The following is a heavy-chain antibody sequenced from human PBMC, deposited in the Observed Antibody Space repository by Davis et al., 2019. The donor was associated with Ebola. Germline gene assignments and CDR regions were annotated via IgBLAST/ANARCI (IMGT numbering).Heavy chain of an antibody. CDR1: GGSFSDYF. CDR2: VSHGGVS. V-gene: IGHV4-34*01. CDR3: ATDWGLGYCSNTTCSEVG. J-gene: IGHJ4*02. Sequence: MPGGSLRLSCAVYGGSFSDYFWSWIRQSPGKGLEWIGKVSHGGVSDYNPSLRSRVTISVDMSRNQFSLKMNPVTAADTAAYYCATDWGLGYCSNTTCSEVGWGQGTLVTVS. D-gene: IGHD2-2*01.